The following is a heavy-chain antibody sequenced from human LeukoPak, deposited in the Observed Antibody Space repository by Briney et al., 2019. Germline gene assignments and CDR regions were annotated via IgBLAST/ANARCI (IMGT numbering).Heavy chain of an antibody. V-gene: IGHV3-7*03. CDR2: IKQDGSEK. CDR1: GFTFSSYW. J-gene: IGHJ4*02. D-gene: IGHD5-18*01. Sequence: PGGSLRLSCVASGFTFSSYWMTWVRQAPGKGLEWVANIKQDGSEKYYVDSVKGRFTISRDNAKNSLSLQMNSLRAEDTAVYYCAKVGGYSYGYEFDYWGQGTLVTVSS. CDR3: AKVGGYSYGYEFDY.